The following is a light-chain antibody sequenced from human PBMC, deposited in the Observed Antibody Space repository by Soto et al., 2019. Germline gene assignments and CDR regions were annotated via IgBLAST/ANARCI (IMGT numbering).Light chain of an antibody. CDR1: QGISSY. Sequence: DIQLTQSPSFLSASVGDRVTITCRASQGISSYLAWYQQKPGKAPKLLIYAASTLQSGVPSRFSGSGSGTEFTLTISSLQPEDFATYYCQQLNSYPPCTFGQGTNLEIK. CDR3: QQLNSYPPCT. V-gene: IGKV1-9*01. CDR2: AAS. J-gene: IGKJ2*02.